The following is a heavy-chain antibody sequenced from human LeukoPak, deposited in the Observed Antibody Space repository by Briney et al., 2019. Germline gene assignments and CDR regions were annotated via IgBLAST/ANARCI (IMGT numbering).Heavy chain of an antibody. CDR1: GFTFDDYA. CDR3: AKDSGYSYGPAEYFQH. D-gene: IGHD5-18*01. Sequence: GGSLRLSCAAPGFTFDDYAMHWVRQAPGKGLEWVSGISWNSGSIGYADSVKGRFTISRDNAKNSLYLQMNSLRAEDTALYYCAKDSGYSYGPAEYFQHWGQGTLVTVSS. V-gene: IGHV3-9*01. CDR2: ISWNSGSI. J-gene: IGHJ1*01.